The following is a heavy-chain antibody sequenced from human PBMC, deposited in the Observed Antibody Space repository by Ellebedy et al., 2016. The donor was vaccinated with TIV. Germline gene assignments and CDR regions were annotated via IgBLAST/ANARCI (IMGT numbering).Heavy chain of an antibody. V-gene: IGHV3-23*01. J-gene: IGHJ4*02. CDR1: RFTFSSYA. CDR3: ARTPESSGYYYMGGDYFDY. D-gene: IGHD3-22*01. Sequence: GGSLRLXCAASRFTFSSYAMSWVRQAPGKGLEWVSGISGSGDTTYYADSVKGRFTISRDNSKNTLYLQMNSLRAEDTAVYYCARTPESSGYYYMGGDYFDYWGQGTLVTVS. CDR2: ISGSGDTT.